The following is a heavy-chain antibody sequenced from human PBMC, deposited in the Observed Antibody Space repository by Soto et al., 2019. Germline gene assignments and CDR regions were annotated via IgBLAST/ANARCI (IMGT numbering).Heavy chain of an antibody. CDR1: GGSISSGGYS. CDR2: IYHSGST. V-gene: IGHV4-30-2*01. CDR3: AGGIAARPLVY. Sequence: QLQLQESGSGLVKPSQTLSLTCAVSGGSISSGGYSWSWIRQPPGTGLEWIGYIYHSGSTYYNPAVKGRVTKSVDRAKNRGSPRLSSVTAADTAVYYCAGGIAARPLVYWGQETLVTVSS. D-gene: IGHD6-6*01. J-gene: IGHJ4*02.